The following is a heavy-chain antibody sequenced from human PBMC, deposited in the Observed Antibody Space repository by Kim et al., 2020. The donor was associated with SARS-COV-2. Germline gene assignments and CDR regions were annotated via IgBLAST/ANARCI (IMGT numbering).Heavy chain of an antibody. Sequence: ASVKVSCKASGYTFTSYGISWVRQAPGQGLEWMGWISAYNGNTNYAQKLQGRVTMTTDTSTSTAYMELRSLRSDDTAVYYCARDLQYSSGWGPEILYYYYYMDVWGKGTTVTVSS. J-gene: IGHJ6*03. V-gene: IGHV1-18*01. CDR2: ISAYNGNT. CDR1: GYTFTSYG. D-gene: IGHD6-19*01. CDR3: ARDLQYSSGWGPEILYYYYYMDV.